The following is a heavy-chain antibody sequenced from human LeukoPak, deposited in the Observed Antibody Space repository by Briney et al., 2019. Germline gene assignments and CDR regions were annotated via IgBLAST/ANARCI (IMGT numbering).Heavy chain of an antibody. CDR1: GGSISSYY. V-gene: IGHV4-59*01. CDR2: IYSTGGTSGST. Sequence: SETLSLTCTVSGGSISSYYWSWIRQPPGMGLEWIGYIYSTGGTSGSTNYNPSLKSRVTISVDTSKNQFSLKMSSVTAADTAVYYCARYRAFDIWGQGTMVTVSS. J-gene: IGHJ3*02. D-gene: IGHD2-2*01. CDR3: ARYRAFDI.